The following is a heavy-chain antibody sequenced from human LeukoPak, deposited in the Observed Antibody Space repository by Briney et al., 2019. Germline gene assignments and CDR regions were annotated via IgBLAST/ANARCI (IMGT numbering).Heavy chain of an antibody. D-gene: IGHD3-16*01. J-gene: IGHJ5*02. Sequence: GGSLRLSCAASGFTFSSYWMSWVRQAPGKGLEWVAYIKQDGSEKYYVDSVKGRFTISRDNAKNSLYLQMNSLRAEDTAVYYCAREGGGNWFDPWGQGTLVTVSS. CDR2: IKQDGSEK. CDR3: AREGGGNWFDP. CDR1: GFTFSSYW. V-gene: IGHV3-7*03.